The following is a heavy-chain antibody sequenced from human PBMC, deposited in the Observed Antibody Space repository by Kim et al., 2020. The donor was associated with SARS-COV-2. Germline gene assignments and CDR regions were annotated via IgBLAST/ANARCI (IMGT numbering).Heavy chain of an antibody. CDR2: SN. D-gene: IGHD2-21*02. J-gene: IGHJ3*01. CDR3: ARRVTLDAFDV. V-gene: IGHV4-39*01. Sequence: SNYYSPSLVHRVTISVDTSRNQFSLKLYSVTAADTAMYYCARRVTLDAFDVWGQGTMLTASA.